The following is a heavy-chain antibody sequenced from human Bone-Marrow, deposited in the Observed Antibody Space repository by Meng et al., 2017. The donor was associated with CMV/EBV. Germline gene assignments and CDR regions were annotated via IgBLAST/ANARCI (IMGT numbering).Heavy chain of an antibody. CDR3: ASPSRPGDYYYYGMDG. CDR1: GGTFSSYA. V-gene: IGHV1-69*05. D-gene: IGHD3-10*01. CDR2: IIPIFGTA. J-gene: IGHJ6*02. Sequence: SVKVSCKASGGTFSSYAISWVRQAPGQGLEWMGGIIPIFGTANYAQKYQGRVTITTDESTSTAYMELSSLRSEDTAVYYCASPSRPGDYYYYGMDGWGQGTTVTVSS.